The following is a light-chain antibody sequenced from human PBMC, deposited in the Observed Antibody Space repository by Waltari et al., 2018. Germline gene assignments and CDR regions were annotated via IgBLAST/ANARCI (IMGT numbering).Light chain of an antibody. CDR1: SPDLASYTF. J-gene: IGLJ2*01. CDR2: DVS. Sequence: QPALTQPASVSGSPGQSITISCPGRSPDLASYTFVSWYQQQPGKAPKLMIYDVSNRPSGVSNRFSGSTSGNTASLTSSGLQAADEADYYGSSYTSTSTLVFGGGTKLTVL. CDR3: SSYTSTSTLV. V-gene: IGLV2-14*03.